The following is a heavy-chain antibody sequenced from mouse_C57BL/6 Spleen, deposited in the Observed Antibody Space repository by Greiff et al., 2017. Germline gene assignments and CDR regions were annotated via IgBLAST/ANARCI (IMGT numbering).Heavy chain of an antibody. CDR2: ISSGGSYT. J-gene: IGHJ1*03. CDR1: GFTFSSYG. CDR3: ARRGYDYDGYFDV. V-gene: IGHV5-6*02. D-gene: IGHD2-4*01. Sequence: EVKLVESGGDLVKPGGSLKLSCAASGFTFSSYGMSWVRQTPDKRLEWVATISSGGSYTYYPDSVKGLFTISRDNAKNTLYLQMSSLKSEDTAMYYCARRGYDYDGYFDVWGTGTTVTVSS.